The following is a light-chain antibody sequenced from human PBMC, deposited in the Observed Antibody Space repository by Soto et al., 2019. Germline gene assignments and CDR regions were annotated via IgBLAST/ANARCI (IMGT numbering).Light chain of an antibody. V-gene: IGLV2-14*01. CDR2: DVS. J-gene: IGLJ1*01. Sequence: VLAQPASVSVSPGQSITISCTGTSSDVGGYNYVSWYQQHPGKAPKLMIYDVSNRPSGVSNRFSGSKSGNTASLTISGLQAEDEADYYCSSYTSSSTLYVFGTGTKVTVL. CDR1: SSDVGGYNY. CDR3: SSYTSSSTLYV.